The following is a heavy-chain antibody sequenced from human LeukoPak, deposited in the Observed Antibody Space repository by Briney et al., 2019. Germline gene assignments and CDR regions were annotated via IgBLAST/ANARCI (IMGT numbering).Heavy chain of an antibody. J-gene: IGHJ4*02. CDR1: GFTFDDYA. CDR2: ISWNSGSI. V-gene: IGHV3-9*01. Sequence: GGSLRLSCAASGFTFDDYAMHWVRQAPGKGLEWVSGISWNSGSIGYADSVKGRFTISRDNAKNSLYLQMNSLRAEDTAVYYCARDRNDTSGYYYGYWGQGTLVTVSS. D-gene: IGHD3-22*01. CDR3: ARDRNDTSGYYYGY.